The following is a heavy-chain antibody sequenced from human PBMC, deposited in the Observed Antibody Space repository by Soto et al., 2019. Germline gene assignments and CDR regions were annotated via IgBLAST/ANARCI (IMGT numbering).Heavy chain of an antibody. D-gene: IGHD4-17*01. J-gene: IGHJ6*02. Sequence: SETLSLTCTVSGGPVSSGGYYWSWIRQHPGKGLEWIGYIYYSGSTYYNPSLKSRVTISVDTSKNQFSLKLSSVTAADTAVYYCARSYGDPGGVGYYYYYGMDVWGQGTTVTVSS. CDR3: ARSYGDPGGVGYYYYYGMDV. CDR2: IYYSGST. CDR1: GGPVSSGGYY. V-gene: IGHV4-31*03.